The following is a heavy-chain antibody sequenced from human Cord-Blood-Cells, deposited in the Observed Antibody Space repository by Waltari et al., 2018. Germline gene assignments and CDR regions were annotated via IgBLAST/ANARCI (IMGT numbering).Heavy chain of an antibody. Sequence: EVQLVQSGAEVQKPGEPLTIPCKGPGYRVTSYRSGGGRQMPGKGLEWMGIIYPGDSDTRHSPSFQGQVTISADKSISTAYLQWSSLKASDTAMYYCARSNYYGMDVWGQGTTVTVSS. J-gene: IGHJ6*02. V-gene: IGHV5-51*03. CDR1: GYRVTSYR. CDR3: ARSNYYGMDV. CDR2: IYPGDSDT.